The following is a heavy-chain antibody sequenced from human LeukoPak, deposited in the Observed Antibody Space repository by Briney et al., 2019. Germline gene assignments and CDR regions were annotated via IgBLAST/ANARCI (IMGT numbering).Heavy chain of an antibody. V-gene: IGHV4-30-2*01. D-gene: IGHD2-21*02. Sequence: PSETLSLTCAVSGGSISSGGYSWSWIRQPPGKGLEWTGYIYHSGTTYYNPSLKSRVTISIDRSKNQFSLKLSSVSAADTAVYYCARAAYCGGDCYLFDYWGQGTLVTVFS. CDR1: GGSISSGGYS. CDR2: IYHSGTT. J-gene: IGHJ4*02. CDR3: ARAAYCGGDCYLFDY.